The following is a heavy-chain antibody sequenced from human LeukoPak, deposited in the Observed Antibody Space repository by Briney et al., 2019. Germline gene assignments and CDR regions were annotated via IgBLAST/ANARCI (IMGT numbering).Heavy chain of an antibody. CDR1: GFTFSSYA. D-gene: IGHD3-16*01. CDR3: AKDHGGVAGPYYFDY. V-gene: IGHV3-23*01. Sequence: PGASLRLSCAASGFTFSSYAMSWVRQAPGKGLEWVSAISGSGGSTYYADSVKGRFTISRDNSKNTLYLQMNSLRAEDTAVYYCAKDHGGVAGPYYFDYWGQGTLVTVSS. J-gene: IGHJ4*02. CDR2: ISGSGGST.